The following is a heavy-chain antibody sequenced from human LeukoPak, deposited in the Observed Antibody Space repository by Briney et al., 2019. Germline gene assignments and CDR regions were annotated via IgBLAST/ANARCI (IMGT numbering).Heavy chain of an antibody. V-gene: IGHV3-74*01. J-gene: IGHJ6*03. CDR2: INSDGSST. Sequence: GGSLRLSCAASGFTFSSYWMHWVRQAPGKGLVWVSRINSDGSSTSYADSVKGRFTISKDNAKNTLYLQMNSLRAEDTAVYYCVSDPPTTAPPMDVWGKGTTVTVSS. D-gene: IGHD4-11*01. CDR3: VSDPPTTAPPMDV. CDR1: GFTFSSYW.